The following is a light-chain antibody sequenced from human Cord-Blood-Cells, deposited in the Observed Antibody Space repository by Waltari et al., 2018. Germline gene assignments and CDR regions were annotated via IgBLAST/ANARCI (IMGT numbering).Light chain of an antibody. J-gene: IGKJ4*01. CDR1: QSVSSY. CDR3: QQRSNWPLT. V-gene: IGKV3-11*01. CDR2: DAS. Sequence: IELTQSPATLSLSPGDRANLSCRASQSVSSYLAWYQQKPGQAPRLLIDDASNSATGIPARFSGSGSGTDFTLTISSLEPEDFAVYYCQQRSNWPLTFGRGTKVEIK.